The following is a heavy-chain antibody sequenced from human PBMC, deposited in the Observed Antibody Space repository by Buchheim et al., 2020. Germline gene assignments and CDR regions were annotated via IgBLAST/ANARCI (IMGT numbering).Heavy chain of an antibody. CDR2: INPSGGST. CDR1: GYTFTSYY. V-gene: IGHV1-46*01. CDR3: ARDQRGAIAVPPSNNWYFDL. J-gene: IGHJ2*01. Sequence: QVQLVQSGAEVKKPGASVKVSCKASGYTFTSYYMHWVRQAPGQGLEWMGIINPSGGSTSYAQKFQGRVTMTRDTSTSTVYMELSSLRSEDTAVYYCARDQRGAIAVPPSNNWYFDLWGRGTL. D-gene: IGHD6-19*01.